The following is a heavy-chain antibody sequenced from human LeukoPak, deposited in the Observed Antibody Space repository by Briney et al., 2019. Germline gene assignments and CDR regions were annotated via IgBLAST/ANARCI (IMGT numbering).Heavy chain of an antibody. CDR2: IYHSGST. D-gene: IGHD6-13*01. J-gene: IGHJ5*01. V-gene: IGHV4-38-2*02. Sequence: SETLSPTCAVSGYSISSGYYWGWIRQPPGKGLEWIGSIYHSGSTYYNPSLTSRVTISVDTSKNQFSLKLSSVTAADTAAYYCAREWYSSSWYDSWGQGTLVTVSS. CDR1: GYSISSGYY. CDR3: AREWYSSSWYDS.